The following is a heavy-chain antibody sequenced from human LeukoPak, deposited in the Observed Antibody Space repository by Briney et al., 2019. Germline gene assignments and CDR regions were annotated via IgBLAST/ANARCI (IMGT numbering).Heavy chain of an antibody. CDR2: IWYDGSNK. D-gene: IGHD3-10*01. CDR3: AVGSGSYYNRAPFDY. Sequence: GGSLRLSXAASGFTFSSYGMHWVRQAPGKGLEWVAVIWYDGSNKYYADSVKGRFTISRDNSKNTLYLQMNSLRAEDTAVYYCAVGSGSYYNRAPFDYWGQGTLVTVSS. CDR1: GFTFSSYG. J-gene: IGHJ4*02. V-gene: IGHV3-33*01.